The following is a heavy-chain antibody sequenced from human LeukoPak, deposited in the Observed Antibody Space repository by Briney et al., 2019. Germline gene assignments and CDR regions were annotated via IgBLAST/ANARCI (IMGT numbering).Heavy chain of an antibody. V-gene: IGHV4-59*01. CDR1: GGSISSYY. CDR3: ARVFTVVTPAWVPSYYFDY. D-gene: IGHD4-23*01. J-gene: IGHJ4*02. Sequence: SETLSLTCTVSGGSISSYYWSWIRQPPGKGLEWIGYIYYSGSTNYNPSLKSRVTISVDTSKNQFSLKLSSVTAADTAVYYCARVFTVVTPAWVPSYYFDYWGQGTLDTVSS. CDR2: IYYSGST.